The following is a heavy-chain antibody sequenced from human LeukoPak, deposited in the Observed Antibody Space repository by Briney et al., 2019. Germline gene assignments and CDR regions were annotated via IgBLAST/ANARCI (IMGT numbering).Heavy chain of an antibody. J-gene: IGHJ4*02. Sequence: ASVKVSCKASGYTFTGCYIHWVRQAPGQGLEWMGRIIPNNGDTNYAQNFQGRVTMTRDTSISTAYMELSSLRSDDTAVYYCARGSWLAKGGFFDYWGQGTLVTVSS. CDR3: ARGSWLAKGGFFDY. CDR1: GYTFTGCY. CDR2: IIPNNGDT. D-gene: IGHD6-19*01. V-gene: IGHV1-2*06.